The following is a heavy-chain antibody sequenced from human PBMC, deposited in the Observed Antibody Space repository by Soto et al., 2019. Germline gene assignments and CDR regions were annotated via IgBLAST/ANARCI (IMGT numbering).Heavy chain of an antibody. CDR3: EIDVGCGESSVV. D-gene: IGHD3-10*01. J-gene: IGHJ6*02. CDR2: IIPLFGTT. V-gene: IGHV1-69*01. CDR1: GGTFSNYV. Sequence: QVQLVQSGTEVKKPGSSAKVSCTASGGTFSNYVISWVRQAPGQGLEWMGGIIPLFGTTDYAKKFQGRIAITADETTTTVYMELSSLRFDDTAVYFCEIDVGCGESSVVWGQGTMVIVSS.